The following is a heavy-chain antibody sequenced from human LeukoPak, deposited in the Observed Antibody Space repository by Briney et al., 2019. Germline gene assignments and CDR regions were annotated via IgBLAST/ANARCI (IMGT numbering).Heavy chain of an antibody. Sequence: SETLSLTCTVSGGSISSYYWTWIRQPPGKGLEWLGYIYYSGSTNYNPSLKSRVTISVDTSKNQFSLKLSSVTAADTAVYYCARGGGSYSPFDYWGQGTLVTVSS. CDR1: GGSISSYY. D-gene: IGHD1-26*01. CDR3: ARGGGSYSPFDY. J-gene: IGHJ4*02. V-gene: IGHV4-59*01. CDR2: IYYSGST.